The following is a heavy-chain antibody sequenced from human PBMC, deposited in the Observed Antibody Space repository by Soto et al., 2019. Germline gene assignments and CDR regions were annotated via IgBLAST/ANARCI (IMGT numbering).Heavy chain of an antibody. Sequence: SVKVSCKXSVGTFSSYAISWVRQAPGQGLEWMGGIIPIFGTANYAQKFQGRVTITADESTSTAYMELSSLRSEDTAVYYCAGLLTAGSFDPWGQGTLVTVSS. CDR2: IIPIFGTA. D-gene: IGHD3-9*01. CDR3: AGLLTAGSFDP. CDR1: VGTFSSYA. V-gene: IGHV1-69*13. J-gene: IGHJ5*02.